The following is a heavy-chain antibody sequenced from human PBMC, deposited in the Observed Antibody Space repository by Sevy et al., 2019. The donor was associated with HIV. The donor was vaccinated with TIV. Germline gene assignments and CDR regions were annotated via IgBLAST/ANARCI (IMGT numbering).Heavy chain of an antibody. CDR1: GGSISSYY. Sequence: SETLSLTCTVSGGSISSYYWSWIRQPPGKGLEWIGYIYYSGSTNYNPSLRSRVTISVDTSKNQFSLKLSSVTAADTAVDYGARDQSNYDFWSGYYSDWFDPWGQRTLVTVSS. D-gene: IGHD3-3*01. CDR3: ARDQSNYDFWSGYYSDWFDP. J-gene: IGHJ5*02. CDR2: IYYSGST. V-gene: IGHV4-59*01.